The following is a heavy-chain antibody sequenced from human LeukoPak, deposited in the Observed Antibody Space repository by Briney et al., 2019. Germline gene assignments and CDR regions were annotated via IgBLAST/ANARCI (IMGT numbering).Heavy chain of an antibody. CDR3: ARQAQGGYYDSSGYYDY. Sequence: ASVKVSCQASGGTFSSHAICWVRQAPGQGLEWMGGIIPIFGTAIYAQKFQDRVTITADESTSTAYMELSSLSSEDTAVYYWARQAQGGYYDSSGYYDYWGQGTLVTVSS. J-gene: IGHJ4*02. CDR2: IIPIFGTA. V-gene: IGHV1-69*13. D-gene: IGHD3-22*01. CDR1: GGTFSSHA.